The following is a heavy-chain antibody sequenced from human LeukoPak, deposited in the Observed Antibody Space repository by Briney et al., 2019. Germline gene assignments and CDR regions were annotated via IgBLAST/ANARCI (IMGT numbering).Heavy chain of an antibody. Sequence: GGSLRLSCAASGFTFRDYSMNWVRQAPGKGLEWVSYMSTSGNYIYYADSVKGRFTISRDNAKNPLSLQTHLWGTGEVALYYCARGTDNSGGTHDNWGEATQVSVSS. D-gene: IGHD3-22*01. J-gene: IGHJ4*02. V-gene: IGHV3-21*01. CDR2: MSTSGNYI. CDR1: GFTFRDYS. CDR3: ARGTDNSGGTHDN.